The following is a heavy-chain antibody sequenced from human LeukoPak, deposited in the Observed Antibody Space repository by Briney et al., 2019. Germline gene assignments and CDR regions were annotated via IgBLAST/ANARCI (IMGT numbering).Heavy chain of an antibody. CDR1: GFTFSSSA. J-gene: IGHJ4*02. CDR3: AKGQYDFDY. V-gene: IGHV3-23*01. CDR2: ISASGGST. Sequence: GGSLRLSCAASGFTFSSSAMSWVRQVPGKGLEWVSGISASGGSTSYADSVRGRFTISRDNSKNTLYLQMNSLRAEDTAVYYCAKGQYDFDYWGQGTLVTVSS. D-gene: IGHD3-3*01.